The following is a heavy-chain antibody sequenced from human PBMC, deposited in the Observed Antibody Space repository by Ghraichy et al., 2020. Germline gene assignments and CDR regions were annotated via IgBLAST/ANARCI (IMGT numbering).Heavy chain of an antibody. D-gene: IGHD2-2*01. CDR3: ATRAGTSWAIDF. Sequence: SQTLSLTCAVYGGSFGGYSFTWICQSPGKGLEWIGEVNHGGGTNYNPSLKSRVTISFDTSKNHFSLKLSSVTAADTAVYYCATRAGTSWAIDFWGQGTLVTVSS. J-gene: IGHJ4*02. V-gene: IGHV4-34*01. CDR1: GGSFGGYS. CDR2: VNHGGGT.